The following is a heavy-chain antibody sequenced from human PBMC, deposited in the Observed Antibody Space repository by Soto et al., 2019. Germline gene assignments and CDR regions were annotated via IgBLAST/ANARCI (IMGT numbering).Heavy chain of an antibody. D-gene: IGHD4-4*01. CDR2: ISYDGGNK. Sequence: VQLVESGGGVVQPGRSLRLSCAASGFTFSSYGMHWVRQAPGKGLEWLAVISYDGGNKNYVDSVKGRFTISRDNSKSTLYLQMHSLRAEDTAVYYCAKDQANGNYDTTRPTDCWGQVTLVSVSS. J-gene: IGHJ4*02. V-gene: IGHV3-30*18. CDR3: AKDQANGNYDTTRPTDC. CDR1: GFTFSSYG.